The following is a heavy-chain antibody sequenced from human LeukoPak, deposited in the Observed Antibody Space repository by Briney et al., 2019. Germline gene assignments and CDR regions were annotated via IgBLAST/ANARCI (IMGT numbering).Heavy chain of an antibody. CDR3: AIGTMVRGVDGSVDY. Sequence: PSETLSLTCTVSTGSISSYYWSWIPQPPGKGLEWIGYIYDSGSTNYNSSLRSPVTFSVDTSKNQFSLKLSSVTAADTAVYYCAIGTMVRGVDGSVDYWGRGPLVTVSS. CDR1: TGSISSYY. V-gene: IGHV4-59*08. J-gene: IGHJ4*02. D-gene: IGHD3-10*01. CDR2: IYDSGST.